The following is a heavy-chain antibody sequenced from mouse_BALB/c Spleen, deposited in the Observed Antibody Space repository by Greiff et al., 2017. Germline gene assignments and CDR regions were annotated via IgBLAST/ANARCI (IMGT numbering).Heavy chain of an antibody. CDR1: GYSFTGYY. Sequence: LVKPGASVKISCKASGYSFTGYYMHWVKQRPGKSLEWIGYISRYNGATSYNQKFKGKATFTVDTSSSTAYMQFNSLTSEDSAVYYCAKSHAGKYLGWIAYWGQGNLVTVSA. CDR2: ISRYNGAT. CDR3: AKSHAGKYLGWIAY. J-gene: IGHJ3*01. D-gene: IGHD2-1*01. V-gene: IGHV1S34*01.